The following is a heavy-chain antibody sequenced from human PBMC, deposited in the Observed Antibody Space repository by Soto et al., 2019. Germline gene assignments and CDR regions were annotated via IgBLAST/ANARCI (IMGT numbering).Heavy chain of an antibody. J-gene: IGHJ4*02. Sequence: QVTLKESGPVLVKPTETLTLTCTVSGFSLSNARMGVSWIRQPPGKALEWLAHIFSNDEKSYSTSLKSMLTISKDTSKSQVVLTRTNMDPVDTATYYCARMVGGYSYGYVFDYWCQGTLGTASS. CDR3: ARMVGGYSYGYVFDY. CDR2: IFSNDEK. CDR1: GFSLSNARMG. D-gene: IGHD5-18*01. V-gene: IGHV2-26*01.